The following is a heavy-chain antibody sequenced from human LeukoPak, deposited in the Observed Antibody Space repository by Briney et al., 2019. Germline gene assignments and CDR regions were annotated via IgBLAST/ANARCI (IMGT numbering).Heavy chain of an antibody. CDR3: ARGTENLGDYVGFDY. V-gene: IGHV4-38-2*02. CDR2: INHSGST. CDR1: GYSISSGYY. J-gene: IGHJ4*02. Sequence: SETLSLTCTVSGYSISSGYYWSWIRPPPGKGLEWIGEINHSGSTNYNPSLKSRVTISVDTSKNQFSLKLSSVTAADTAVYYCARGTENLGDYVGFDYWGQGTLVTVSS. D-gene: IGHD4-17*01.